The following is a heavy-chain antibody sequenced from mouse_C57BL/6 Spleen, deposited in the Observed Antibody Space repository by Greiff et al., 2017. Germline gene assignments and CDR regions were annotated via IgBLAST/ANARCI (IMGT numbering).Heavy chain of an antibody. D-gene: IGHD2-3*01. J-gene: IGHJ3*01. V-gene: IGHV1-77*01. CDR1: GYTFPDYY. CDR3: ERCYDRWFAD. Sequence: QVQLQQSGAELVKPGASVKISCKASGYTFPDYYIHWVKQRPGQGLEWIGKIGPGSGSTYYNEKFTCTATLTADKSSSTAYMQLSSLTSEDYAVYGWERCYDRWFADWGKGTLVTVSA. CDR2: IGPGSGST.